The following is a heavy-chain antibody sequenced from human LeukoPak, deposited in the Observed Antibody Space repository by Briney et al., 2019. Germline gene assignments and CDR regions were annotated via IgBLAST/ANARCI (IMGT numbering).Heavy chain of an antibody. V-gene: IGHV4-59*01. CDR2: IYYSGST. CDR3: ARDLQRAFDI. Sequence: SETLSLTCTVSGGSISSYYWSWIRQPPGKGLEWIGYIYYSGSTNYNPSLKSRVTISVDTSKNQFSLKLSSVTAADTAVYYCARDLQRAFDIWAKGQWSPSLQ. D-gene: IGHD4-11*01. CDR1: GGSISSYY. J-gene: IGHJ3*02.